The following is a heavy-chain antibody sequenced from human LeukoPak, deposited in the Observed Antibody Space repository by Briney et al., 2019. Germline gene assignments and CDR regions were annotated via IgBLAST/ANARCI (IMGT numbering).Heavy chain of an antibody. V-gene: IGHV4-34*01. D-gene: IGHD6-19*01. Sequence: PSETLSLTCAVYGGSFSGYYWSWIRQPPGKGLEWIGEINHSGSTNYNPSLKSRVTISVDTSKNQFSLKLSSVTAADTAVYYCASRLNGGPGSGWSDYWGQGTLVTVSS. CDR1: GGSFSGYY. J-gene: IGHJ4*02. CDR3: ASRLNGGPGSGWSDY. CDR2: INHSGST.